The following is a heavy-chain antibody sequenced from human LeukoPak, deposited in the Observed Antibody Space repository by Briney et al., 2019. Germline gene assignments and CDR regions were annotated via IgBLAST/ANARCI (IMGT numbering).Heavy chain of an antibody. V-gene: IGHV1-2*02. CDR1: GYTFTSYY. Sequence: GASVKVSCKASGYTFTSYYMHWVRQAPGQGLEWMGWINPNSGGTNYAQKFQGRVTMTRDTSISTAYMELSRLRSDDTAVYYCARGPKGPYCGGDCYSDWFDPWGQGTLVTVSS. D-gene: IGHD2-21*02. J-gene: IGHJ5*02. CDR3: ARGPKGPYCGGDCYSDWFDP. CDR2: INPNSGGT.